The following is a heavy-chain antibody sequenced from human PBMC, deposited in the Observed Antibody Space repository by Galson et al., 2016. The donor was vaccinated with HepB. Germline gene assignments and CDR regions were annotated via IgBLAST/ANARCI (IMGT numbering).Heavy chain of an antibody. CDR3: ARGGSGWYLEHHQQ. CDR2: IYYSGST. CDR1: GASINSLY. Sequence: ETLSLTCNVSGASINSLYWSWIRQPPGKGLEWIGYIYYSGSTKYNPSLGSRITISVDSSKTRFSLKRTSVTPAATAIYSCARGGSGWYLEHHQQWGQGTLVTVS. V-gene: IGHV4-59*01. J-gene: IGHJ1*01. D-gene: IGHD6-19*01.